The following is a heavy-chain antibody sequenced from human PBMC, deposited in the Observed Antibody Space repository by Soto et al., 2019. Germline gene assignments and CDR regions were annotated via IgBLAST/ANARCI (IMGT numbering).Heavy chain of an antibody. CDR3: AEGGDIVVVLAAMAYFAY. Sequence: EVQLLESGGGLVQPGGSLRLSCAASGFTFSSYAMSWVRQAPGKGLEWVSAISGSGGSTYYADSVKGRFTISRDNSKNSVYLQVNSLRAEDTAVYYCAEGGDIVVVLAAMAYFAYWGQGTLVTVSS. D-gene: IGHD2-2*01. J-gene: IGHJ4*02. V-gene: IGHV3-23*01. CDR1: GFTFSSYA. CDR2: ISGSGGST.